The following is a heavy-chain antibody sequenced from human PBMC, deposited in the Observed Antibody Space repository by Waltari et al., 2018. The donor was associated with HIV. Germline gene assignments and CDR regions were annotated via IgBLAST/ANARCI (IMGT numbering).Heavy chain of an antibody. V-gene: IGHV7-4-1*02. CDR2: INTNSGIP. CDR1: GYNFAKNA. CDR3: ARDSGITRSFDS. Sequence: QVQLVQSGCELKKPGASVKVSCQASGYNFAKNAINWVRQAPGQGLEWMGWINTNSGIPTYAQCFTGRFLSSLDTSVSTAFLQISRPKAVDTAVFYCARDSGITRSFDSWGQGPLVTVSS. D-gene: IGHD3-10*01. J-gene: IGHJ4*02.